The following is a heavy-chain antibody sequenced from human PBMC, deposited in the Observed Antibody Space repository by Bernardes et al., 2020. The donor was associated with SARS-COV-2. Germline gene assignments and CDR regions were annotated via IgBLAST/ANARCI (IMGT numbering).Heavy chain of an antibody. CDR3: ATAPVIAAAGTGWFDP. Sequence: ASVKVSCKVSGYTLTELSMHWVRQAPGKGLEWMGGFDPEDGETIYAQKFQGRVTMTEDTSPDTAYMELSSLRSEDTAVYYCATAPVIAAAGTGWFDPWGQGTLVTVSS. D-gene: IGHD6-13*01. CDR1: GYTLTELS. CDR2: FDPEDGET. J-gene: IGHJ5*02. V-gene: IGHV1-24*01.